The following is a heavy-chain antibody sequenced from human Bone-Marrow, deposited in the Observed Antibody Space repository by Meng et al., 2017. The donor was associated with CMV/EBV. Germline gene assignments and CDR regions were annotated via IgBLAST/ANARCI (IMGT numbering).Heavy chain of an antibody. CDR1: GYRFTDFH. Sequence: ASVKVSCKASGYRFTDFHMHWVRQAPGQGLEWMGWISAYNGNTNYAQKLQGRVTMTTDTSTSTAYMELRSLRSDDTAVYYCARVIKKYSSSSGYFDYWGQGTLVTVSS. D-gene: IGHD6-6*01. J-gene: IGHJ4*02. V-gene: IGHV1-18*04. CDR2: ISAYNGNT. CDR3: ARVIKKYSSSSGYFDY.